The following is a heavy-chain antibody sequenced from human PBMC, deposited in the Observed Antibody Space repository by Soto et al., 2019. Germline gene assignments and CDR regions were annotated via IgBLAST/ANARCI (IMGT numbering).Heavy chain of an antibody. V-gene: IGHV4-59*01. Sequence: KTSETLSLTCTVSGGSISSYYWSWIRQPPGKGLEWIGYIYYSGSTNYNPSLKSRVTISVDTSKNQSSLKLSSVTAADTAVYYCASGGSCYSRYCYFDYWGQGTLVTVSS. D-gene: IGHD2-15*01. J-gene: IGHJ4*02. CDR3: ASGGSCYSRYCYFDY. CDR2: IYYSGST. CDR1: GGSISSYY.